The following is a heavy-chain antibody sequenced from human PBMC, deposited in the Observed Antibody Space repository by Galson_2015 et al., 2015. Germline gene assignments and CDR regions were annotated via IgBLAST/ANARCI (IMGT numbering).Heavy chain of an antibody. CDR2: IDWDDDK. D-gene: IGHD3-22*01. J-gene: IGHJ6*02. CDR1: GFSLRISGMC. Sequence: PALVKPTQTLTLTCTFSGFSLRISGMCVSWIRQPPGKALEWLALIDWDDDKYYSTSLRTRLTISKDTSKNQVVLTMTNMDPVDTATYYCARMLRTYYYDSSGYGSDYYYGMDVWGQGTTVTVSS. CDR3: ARMLRTYYYDSSGYGSDYYYGMDV. V-gene: IGHV2-70*01.